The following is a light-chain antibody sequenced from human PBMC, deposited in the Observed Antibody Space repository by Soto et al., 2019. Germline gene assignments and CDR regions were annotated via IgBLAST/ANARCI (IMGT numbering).Light chain of an antibody. CDR2: SAS. CDR1: QSVSSN. V-gene: IGKV3-15*01. CDR3: QQYNIWTPST. J-gene: IGKJ1*01. Sequence: ELVVTQSRASLSGPPGERATLSCRASQSVSSNLAWYQQKPGQAPRLLIYSASTRATCIPARFSGSGSGTGFTPPLSSLLSEDFLVYYRQQYNIWTPSTFGQGTTV.